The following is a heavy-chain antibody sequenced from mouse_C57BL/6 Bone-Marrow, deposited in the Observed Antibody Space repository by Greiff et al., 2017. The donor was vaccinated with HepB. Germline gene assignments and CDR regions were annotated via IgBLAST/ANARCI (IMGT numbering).Heavy chain of an antibody. CDR1: GYTFTSYW. J-gene: IGHJ3*01. CDR3: ASTIVTRAY. V-gene: IGHV1-61*01. CDR2: IYPSDSET. D-gene: IGHD2-5*01. Sequence: QVQLQQPGAELVRPGSSVKLSCKASGYTFTSYWMDWVKQRPGQGLEWIGNIYPSDSETHYNQKFKDKATLTVDKSSSPAYMQLSSLTSEDSAVYYCASTIVTRAYWGQGTLVTVSA.